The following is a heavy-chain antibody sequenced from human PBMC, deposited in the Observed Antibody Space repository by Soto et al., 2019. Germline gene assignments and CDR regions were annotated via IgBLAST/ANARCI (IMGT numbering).Heavy chain of an antibody. CDR2: IYPGDSDT. J-gene: IGHJ6*02. Sequence: GESLKISCKGSGYTFTNYWIGWVRQMPGKGPEWMGIIYPGDSDTKYTPSFQGQVTISADKSITTTYLQWSSLKASDTSIYYCAASIFYYGTDVWGQGTTVTVSS. CDR1: GYTFTNYW. CDR3: AASIFYYGTDV. V-gene: IGHV5-51*01.